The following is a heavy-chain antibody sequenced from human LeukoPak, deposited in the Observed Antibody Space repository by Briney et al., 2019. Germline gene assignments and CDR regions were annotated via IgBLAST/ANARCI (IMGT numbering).Heavy chain of an antibody. D-gene: IGHD2/OR15-2a*01. V-gene: IGHV3-74*01. CDR1: GFSLSSYA. J-gene: IGHJ6*02. CDR3: ASKNSMDV. CDR2: INSDGSST. Sequence: GGSLRLSCAASGFSLSSYAMHWVRQAPGKGVEWVSRINSDGSSTSYADSVKGRFTISRDNAKNTLYLQMDSLRAEDTAVYYCASKNSMDVWGQGTTVTVSS.